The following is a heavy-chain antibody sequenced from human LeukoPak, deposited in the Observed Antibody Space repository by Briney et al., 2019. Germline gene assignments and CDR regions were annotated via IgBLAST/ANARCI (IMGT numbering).Heavy chain of an antibody. D-gene: IGHD6-13*01. Sequence: GESLKISCQGSGYSFTDCWIGWVRQMPGKGLEWMGIIHPGDSNVRYSPSFQDQVTISADKSISTAFLQWGSLKASDTAMYYCARRRAASGAVFGFDYWGQGTLVTVSS. CDR3: ARRRAASGAVFGFDY. CDR2: IHPGDSNV. CDR1: GYSFTDCW. J-gene: IGHJ4*02. V-gene: IGHV5-51*01.